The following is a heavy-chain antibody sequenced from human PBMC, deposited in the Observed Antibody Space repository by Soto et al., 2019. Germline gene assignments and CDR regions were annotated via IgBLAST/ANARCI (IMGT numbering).Heavy chain of an antibody. Sequence: ASVQVSCKTSGYTFTGHYIHWVRHARQQGPEWMGEIGPESGATSFAEKFRGRVTMTMDTSITTVYMELRILSPGDTAVYYCGRGRSGQIVIFYGGQGTPVTVS. J-gene: IGHJ4*01. D-gene: IGHD1-26*01. CDR1: GYTFTGHY. CDR3: GRGRSGQIVIFY. V-gene: IGHV1-2*02. CDR2: IGPESGAT.